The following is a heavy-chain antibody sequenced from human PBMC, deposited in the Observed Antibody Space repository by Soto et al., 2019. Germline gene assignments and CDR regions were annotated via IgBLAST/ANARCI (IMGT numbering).Heavy chain of an antibody. Sequence: SVKVSCKASGYTFTSCGISWVRQAPGQGPEWMGWISAYNGNTNYAQKLQGRVTMTTDTSTSTAYMELRSLRSDDTAVYYCARDRGLYSSSPGFDYWGQGTLVTVSS. CDR3: ARDRGLYSSSPGFDY. V-gene: IGHV1-18*04. D-gene: IGHD6-13*01. CDR1: GYTFTSCG. CDR2: ISAYNGNT. J-gene: IGHJ4*02.